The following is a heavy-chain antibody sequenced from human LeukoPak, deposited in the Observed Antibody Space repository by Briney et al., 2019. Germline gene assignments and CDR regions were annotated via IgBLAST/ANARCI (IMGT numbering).Heavy chain of an antibody. D-gene: IGHD3-3*02. V-gene: IGHV3-48*04. CDR1: GFIFSSYS. Sequence: PVRSLRLSCAASGFIFSSYSMNWVRQAPGKGLEWLSYISSRSTTIYYSDSVKGRFTVSRDNARNTLYLQMNSLRAEDTALYYCATGTFPWGQGTLVTVTS. J-gene: IGHJ4*02. CDR2: ISSRSTTI. CDR3: ATGTFP.